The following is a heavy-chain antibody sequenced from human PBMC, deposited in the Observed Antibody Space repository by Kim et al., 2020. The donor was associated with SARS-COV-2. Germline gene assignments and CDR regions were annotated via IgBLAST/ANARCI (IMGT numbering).Heavy chain of an antibody. CDR2: ISGSGGST. D-gene: IGHD3-22*01. J-gene: IGHJ4*02. V-gene: IGHV3-23*01. CDR3: AKSDSGVYYYNSSGFDY. CDR1: VFTFSNYA. Sequence: GGSLRLSCAASVFTFSNYAMSWVRQAPGKGLEWVSAISGSGGSTYYADSVKGRFTISRDNSKNTLYLQMNSLRAEDTAVYYCAKSDSGVYYYNSSGFDYWGQGTLVTVSS.